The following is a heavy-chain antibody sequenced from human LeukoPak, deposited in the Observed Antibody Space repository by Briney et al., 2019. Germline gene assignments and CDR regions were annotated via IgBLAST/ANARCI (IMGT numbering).Heavy chain of an antibody. Sequence: ASVKVSCKASGYTFTAYYIRWVRQAPGQGLEWMGWINPASGGTSYAQKFQGRVTMTSDTSISTAYMELSRLRSDDTAVYFCARAGGGYSFGWGAFDIWGQGTMVTVSS. D-gene: IGHD5-18*01. CDR1: GYTFTAYY. J-gene: IGHJ3*02. CDR3: ARAGGGYSFGWGAFDI. CDR2: INPASGGT. V-gene: IGHV1-2*02.